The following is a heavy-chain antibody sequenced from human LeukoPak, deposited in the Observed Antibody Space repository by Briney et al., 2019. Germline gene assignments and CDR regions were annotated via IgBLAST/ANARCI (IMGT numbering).Heavy chain of an antibody. CDR1: GYTFSNFG. V-gene: IGHV1-18*01. CDR2: ISVYHGHT. D-gene: IGHD6-19*01. J-gene: IGHJ3*02. CDR3: ARAGGWAREDYKADAFHI. Sequence: ASVKVSCKASGYTFSNFGVTWVRQAPGQGLDWMGWISVYHGHTNYAQSLQGRVTMTTDTSTNTAYMELRSLRSDDTAVYYCARAGGWAREDYKADAFHIWGQGTMVTVS.